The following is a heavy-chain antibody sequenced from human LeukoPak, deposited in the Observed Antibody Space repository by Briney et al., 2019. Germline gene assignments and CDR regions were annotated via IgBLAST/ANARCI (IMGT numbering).Heavy chain of an antibody. CDR3: ARGSGSYWGGGAFDI. V-gene: IGHV3-23*01. D-gene: IGHD1-26*01. Sequence: GGSLRLSCAASGFTFSSYAMSWVRQAPGKGLEWVSAISGSGGSTYYADSVKGRFTISRDNSKNTLYLQMNSLRAEDTAVYYCARGSGSYWGGGAFDIWGQGTMVTVSS. CDR1: GFTFSSYA. CDR2: ISGSGGST. J-gene: IGHJ3*02.